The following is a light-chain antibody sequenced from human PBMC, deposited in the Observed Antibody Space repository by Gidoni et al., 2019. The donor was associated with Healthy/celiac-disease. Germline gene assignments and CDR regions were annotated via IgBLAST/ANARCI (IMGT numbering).Light chain of an antibody. CDR2: EGS. CDR1: SSEVGSYNL. CDR3: CSYAGSSTFYV. J-gene: IGLJ1*01. V-gene: IGLV2-23*03. Sequence: QSALTQPASVSGSPGQSITISCTGTSSEVGSYNLVSWYQQHPGKAPNLMIYEGSKRPSGVSNRFSGSKSGNTASLTISGLQAEDEADYYCCSYAGSSTFYVFGTGTKVTVL.